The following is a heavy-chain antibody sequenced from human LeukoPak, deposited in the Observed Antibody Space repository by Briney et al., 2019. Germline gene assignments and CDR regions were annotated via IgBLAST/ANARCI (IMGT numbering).Heavy chain of an antibody. D-gene: IGHD1-1*01. CDR3: AKAAVPGTKYNFDY. CDR1: GFTFNSYA. Sequence: GGSLRLSCAASGFTFNSYAMNWVRQAPGKGLEWVSAISGSGSTTYYADSVKGRFTISRDNSKNTLYLQMNTLRAEDTAVYYCAKAAVPGTKYNFDYWGQGTLVTVSS. V-gene: IGHV3-23*01. J-gene: IGHJ4*02. CDR2: ISGSGSTT.